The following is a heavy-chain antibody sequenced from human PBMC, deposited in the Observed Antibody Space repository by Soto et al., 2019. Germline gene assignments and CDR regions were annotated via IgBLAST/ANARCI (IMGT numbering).Heavy chain of an antibody. CDR2: IIPIFGTA. Sequence: SVKVSCKASGGTFSSYAISWVRQAPGQGLEWMGGIIPIFGTANYAQKFQGRVTITADKSTSTAYMELSSLRSEDTAVYYCARALGYYDSSGYYSGDYYYGMDVWGQGTTVTVSS. D-gene: IGHD3-22*01. CDR3: ARALGYYDSSGYYSGDYYYGMDV. CDR1: GGTFSSYA. J-gene: IGHJ6*02. V-gene: IGHV1-69*06.